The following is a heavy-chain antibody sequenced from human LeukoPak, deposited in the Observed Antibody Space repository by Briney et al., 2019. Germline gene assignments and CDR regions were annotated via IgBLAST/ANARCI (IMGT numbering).Heavy chain of an antibody. CDR2: IYHSGST. CDR1: GYSISSGYY. J-gene: IGHJ4*02. CDR3: ARSHYGDYVPPVWDY. Sequence: SETLSLTCTVSGYSISSGYYWGWIRQPPGKGLEWIGSIYHSGSTYYNPSLKSRVTISVDTSKNQFSLKLSSVTAADTAVYYCARSHYGDYVPPVWDYWGQGTLVTVSS. V-gene: IGHV4-38-2*02. D-gene: IGHD4-17*01.